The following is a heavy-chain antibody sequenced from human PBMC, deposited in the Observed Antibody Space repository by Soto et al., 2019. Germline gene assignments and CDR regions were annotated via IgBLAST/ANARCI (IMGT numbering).Heavy chain of an antibody. J-gene: IGHJ6*02. D-gene: IGHD3-16*01. CDR1: GGTFSSYA. V-gene: IGHV1-69*12. Sequence: QVQLVQSGAEVKKPGSSVKVSCKASGGTFSSYAISWVRQAPGQGLEWMGGIIPTLGPADYAQKFQGRVASAADASTSTAYMELSSLRSEDAAVYRCAVAWGPCYCYGVGVWGHGTRVT. CDR3: AVAWGPCYCYGVGV. CDR2: IIPTLGPA.